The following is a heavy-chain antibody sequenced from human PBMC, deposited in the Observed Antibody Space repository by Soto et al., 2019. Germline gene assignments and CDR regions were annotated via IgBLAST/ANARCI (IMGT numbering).Heavy chain of an antibody. D-gene: IGHD2-15*01. V-gene: IGHV1-18*01. J-gene: IGHJ2*01. Sequence: GASVKVSCKASGYTFTSYGISWVRQAPGQGLEWMGWISAYNGNTNYAQKLQGRVTMTTDTSTSTAYMELRSLRSEDTAVYYCARARRSGGICYSGRGLYWYFDLWGRGTLVTVSS. CDR3: ARARRSGGICYSGRGLYWYFDL. CDR1: GYTFTSYG. CDR2: ISAYNGNT.